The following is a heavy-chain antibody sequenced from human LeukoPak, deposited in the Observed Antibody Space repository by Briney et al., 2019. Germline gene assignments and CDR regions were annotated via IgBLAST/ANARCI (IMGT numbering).Heavy chain of an antibody. Sequence: PSETLSLTCTVSGVFIVRHYWIWLRQTPGKGLEWIGQISYSGSTNYNPSLKSRVTISLDRSMNQVSLRLSPVTAADTAVYYCARDGEGDQGWDYWGQGTLVTVSP. CDR3: ARDGEGDQGWDY. V-gene: IGHV4-59*11. CDR1: GVFIVRHY. J-gene: IGHJ4*02. CDR2: ISYSGST. D-gene: IGHD2-15*01.